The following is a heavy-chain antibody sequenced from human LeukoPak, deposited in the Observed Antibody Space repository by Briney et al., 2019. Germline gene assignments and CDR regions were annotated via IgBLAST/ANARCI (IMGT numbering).Heavy chain of an antibody. J-gene: IGHJ4*02. CDR3: VKDNPLDY. Sequence: ASVKVSCKASGYTFTSYYMHWVRQAPGQGLEWMGWINPNSGGTNYAQKFQGRVTMTRDTSISTAYMELSRLRAEDTAVYYCVKDNPLDYWGQGTLVIVSS. V-gene: IGHV1-2*02. CDR1: GYTFTSYY. CDR2: INPNSGGT. D-gene: IGHD1-14*01.